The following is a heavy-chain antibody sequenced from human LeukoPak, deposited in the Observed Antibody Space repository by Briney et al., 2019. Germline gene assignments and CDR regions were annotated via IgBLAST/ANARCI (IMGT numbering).Heavy chain of an antibody. Sequence: ASVRVSCKTSGYTFTNLDINWLRQAPGQGLEWMGWMSPNSGDTGYAQKFQGRASMTRDTSISTAYMELSSLRSEDTAVYYCASNPPNTGDFYYWGLGSLVTVSS. D-gene: IGHD1-1*01. V-gene: IGHV1-8*01. CDR2: MSPNSGDT. CDR3: ASNPPNTGDFYY. J-gene: IGHJ4*02. CDR1: GYTFTNLD.